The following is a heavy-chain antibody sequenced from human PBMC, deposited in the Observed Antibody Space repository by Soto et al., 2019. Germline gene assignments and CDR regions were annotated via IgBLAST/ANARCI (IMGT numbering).Heavy chain of an antibody. CDR2: IWHDGNNK. V-gene: IGHV3-33*01. J-gene: IGHJ6*02. D-gene: IGHD1-26*01. CDR3: ASDLVGASDSYGLDV. Sequence: QVQLVESGGGVVQPGRSLRLSCAESGFTFSNYGMHWVRQAPGKGLEWVAIIWHDGNNKYYADSVRGRFIISRDNSKNRLYLQMNSLRAEDTAVYYCASDLVGASDSYGLDVWGQGTPVTVSS. CDR1: GFTFSNYG.